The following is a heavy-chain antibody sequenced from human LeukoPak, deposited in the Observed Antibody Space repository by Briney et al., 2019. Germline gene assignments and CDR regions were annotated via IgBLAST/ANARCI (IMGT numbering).Heavy chain of an antibody. J-gene: IGHJ6*03. CDR3: ARVGSSSRTIYYYYYMDV. CDR1: GGSISSYY. Sequence: PSETLSLTCTVSGGSISSYYWSWIRQPAGKGLEWIGRIYTSGSTNYNPSLKSRVTMSVDTSKNQFSLKLSSVTAADTAVYYCARVGSSSRTIYYYYYMDVWGKGTTVTVSS. CDR2: IYTSGST. V-gene: IGHV4-4*07. D-gene: IGHD6-13*01.